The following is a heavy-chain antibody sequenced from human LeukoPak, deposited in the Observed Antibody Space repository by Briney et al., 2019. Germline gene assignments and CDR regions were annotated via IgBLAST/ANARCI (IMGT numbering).Heavy chain of an antibody. CDR3: ARAADSSSWYMNY. J-gene: IGHJ4*02. D-gene: IGHD6-13*01. Sequence: GGSLRLSCAASAFTFSTYGMHWVRQAPGKGLEWVAFIRYDGSNKYYADSVKGRFTISRDNSKNTLYLQMNSLRAEDTAVYYCARAADSSSWYMNYWGQGTLVTASS. V-gene: IGHV3-30*02. CDR1: AFTFSTYG. CDR2: IRYDGSNK.